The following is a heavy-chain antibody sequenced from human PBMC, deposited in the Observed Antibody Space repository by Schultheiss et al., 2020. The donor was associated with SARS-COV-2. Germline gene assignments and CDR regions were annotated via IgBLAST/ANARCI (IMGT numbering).Heavy chain of an antibody. J-gene: IGHJ4*01. CDR2: IYYSGSA. Sequence: SETLSLTCTVSGGSISSSSYYWGWIRQPPGKGLEWIGYIYYSGSASYNLSLKSRLTILLDASKNQFSLNLSSVTAADTAVYYCARSPRGSGSYLEYWGQGTLVTVSS. CDR3: ARSPRGSGSYLEY. V-gene: IGHV4-31*03. D-gene: IGHD3-10*01. CDR1: GGSISSSSYY.